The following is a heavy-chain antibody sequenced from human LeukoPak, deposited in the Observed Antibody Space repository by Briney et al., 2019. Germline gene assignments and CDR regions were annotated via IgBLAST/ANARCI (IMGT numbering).Heavy chain of an antibody. CDR1: GGFISRYY. J-gene: IGHJ4*02. V-gene: IGHV4-59*01. D-gene: IGHD3-3*01. CDR2: IYYSWSN. CDR3: ARVAPPYYDFWSGYYTLGYFDY. Sequence: SETLSLTRTVSGGFISRYYWSWIPQPPGKGLEGIGYIYYSWSNNHNPPLKSRVTISVDTSKTQFSLKLSSVTAADTAVYYCARVAPPYYDFWSGYYTLGYFDYWGQGTLVTVSS.